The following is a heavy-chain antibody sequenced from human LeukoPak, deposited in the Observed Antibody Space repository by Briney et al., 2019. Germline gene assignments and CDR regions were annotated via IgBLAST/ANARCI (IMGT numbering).Heavy chain of an antibody. V-gene: IGHV4-39*01. CDR3: AGPLLTYYSDSSAYS. CDR1: GGSISSSNYY. Sequence: SETLSLTCSVSGGSISSSNYYWGWIRQPPGKGLEWIGIIYYSGSTSYNPSLKSRVTISIDTSKNQFSLKLTSVTAADTAVYYCAGPLLTYYSDSSAYSWGQGTLVTVPS. D-gene: IGHD3-22*01. J-gene: IGHJ4*02. CDR2: IYYSGST.